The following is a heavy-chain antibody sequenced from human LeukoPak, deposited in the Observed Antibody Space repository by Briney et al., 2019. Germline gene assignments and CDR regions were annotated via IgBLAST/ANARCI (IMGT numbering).Heavy chain of an antibody. Sequence: PSETLSLTCTVSGGSISSSSYYWGWIRQPPGKGLEWIGSIHYSGSPYYNPSLKSRVTISVDTSKNHFSLKLSSVTAADTAVYYCARPPDGNGSYFDYWGQGTLVTVSS. CDR3: ARPPDGNGSYFDY. J-gene: IGHJ4*02. CDR1: GGSISSSSYY. CDR2: IHYSGSP. V-gene: IGHV4-39*02. D-gene: IGHD1-26*01.